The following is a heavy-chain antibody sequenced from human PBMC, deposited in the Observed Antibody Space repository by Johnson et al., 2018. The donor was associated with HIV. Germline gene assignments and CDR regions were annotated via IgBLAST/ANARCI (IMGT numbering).Heavy chain of an antibody. Sequence: QVQLVESGGGVVQPGRSLRLSCAASGFTFRSYAMHWVRQAPGKGLEWVAVISYDGSNKFYADSVKGRFTVSRDNSKNTVSLQMNSPRVEDTAVYYCARVRDGRENAFNIWGQG. J-gene: IGHJ3*02. CDR2: ISYDGSNK. V-gene: IGHV3-30*04. CDR1: GFTFRSYA. CDR3: ARVRDGRENAFNI. D-gene: IGHD1-26*01.